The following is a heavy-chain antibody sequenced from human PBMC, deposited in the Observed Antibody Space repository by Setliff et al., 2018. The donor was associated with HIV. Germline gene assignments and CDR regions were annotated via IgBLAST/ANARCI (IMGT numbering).Heavy chain of an antibody. V-gene: IGHV4-38-2*02. CDR3: ARGSGYYDSSGLYYYYYYGMDV. CDR2: IYHSGST. Sequence: SETLSLTCTVSGYSISSGYYWGWIRQPPGKGLEWIANIYHSGSTYYNPSLKSRVTISVDTSKNQFSLKLSSVTAADTAVYYCARGSGYYDSSGLYYYYYYGMDVWGQGTTVTVSS. CDR1: GYSISSGYY. D-gene: IGHD3-22*01. J-gene: IGHJ6*02.